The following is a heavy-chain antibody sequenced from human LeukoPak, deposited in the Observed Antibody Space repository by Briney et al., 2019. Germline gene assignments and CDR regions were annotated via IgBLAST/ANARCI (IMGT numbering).Heavy chain of an antibody. V-gene: IGHV1-18*01. Sequence: ASVKVSCKASGYTFTSYGISWVRQAPGQGLEWMRWISAYNGNTNYAQKLQGRVTMTTDTSTSTAYMELRSLRSDDTAVYYCAIWAVAGYFDYWGQGTLVTVSS. CDR1: GYTFTSYG. J-gene: IGHJ4*02. D-gene: IGHD6-19*01. CDR2: ISAYNGNT. CDR3: AIWAVAGYFDY.